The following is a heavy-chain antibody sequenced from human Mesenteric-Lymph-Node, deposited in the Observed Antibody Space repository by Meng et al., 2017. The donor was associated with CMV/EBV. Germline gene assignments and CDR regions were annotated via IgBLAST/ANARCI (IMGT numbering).Heavy chain of an antibody. CDR1: RFTFVSYW. Sequence: LSWSGSRFTFVSYWMHWVRQAPGKGLVWVSRINSDGSSTSYADSVKCRFTISRDNAKNTLYLQMNSLRAEDTAVYYCARVAAAKNFDYWGQGTLVTVSS. D-gene: IGHD6-13*01. CDR3: ARVAAAKNFDY. J-gene: IGHJ4*02. CDR2: INSDGSST. V-gene: IGHV3-74*01.